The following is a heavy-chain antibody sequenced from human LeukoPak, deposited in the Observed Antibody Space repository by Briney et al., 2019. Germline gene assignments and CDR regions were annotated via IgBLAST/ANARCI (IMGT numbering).Heavy chain of an antibody. CDR3: EGSAGY. V-gene: IGHV3-7*01. CDR1: GFTFSNSW. Sequence: GGSLRLSCAASGFTFSNSWISCVRQAPGKGLEWVANIKRDGSEKYCVDSVKGRFTISRDNAKSSLFLQMNSLRAEDTAVYYCEGSAGYWGQGTLVTVSS. CDR2: IKRDGSEK. J-gene: IGHJ4*02.